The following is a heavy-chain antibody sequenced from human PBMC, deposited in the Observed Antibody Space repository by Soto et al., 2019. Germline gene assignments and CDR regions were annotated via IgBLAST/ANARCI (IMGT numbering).Heavy chain of an antibody. V-gene: IGHV1-69*06. CDR3: ARDLGSGYDPGDY. CDR1: GYTFTSYG. J-gene: IGHJ4*02. D-gene: IGHD5-12*01. Sequence: ASVKVSCKASGYTFTSYGISWVRQAPGQGLEWMGGISAIYGTTNYAQRFHGRVTITADKSTSTVYMELYSLKSEDTAVYYCARDLGSGYDPGDYWGQGTLVTVS. CDR2: ISAIYGTT.